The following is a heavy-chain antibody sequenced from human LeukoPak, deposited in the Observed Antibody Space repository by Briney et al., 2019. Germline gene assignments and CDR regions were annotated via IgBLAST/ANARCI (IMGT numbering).Heavy chain of an antibody. CDR2: LSGDGGNT. V-gene: IGHV3-23*01. D-gene: IGHD3-3*01. CDR1: GFTFSDCA. Sequence: GRSLRLSCVASGFTFSDCAMSWVRQAPGRGLEWVSTLSGDGGNTYYADSVKGRVTISRDNSKNALYLQMNSMRAEDTALYYCAKEGTYDFLRGFSKGSYYYYMDVWGNGTPVTVSS. CDR3: AKEGTYDFLRGFSKGSYYYYMDV. J-gene: IGHJ6*03.